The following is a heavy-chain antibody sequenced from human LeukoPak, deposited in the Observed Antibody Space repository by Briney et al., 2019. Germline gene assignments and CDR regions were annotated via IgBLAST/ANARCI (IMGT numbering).Heavy chain of an antibody. CDR2: INPNSGGT. CDR3: ARWGSQLAPLRWFDP. D-gene: IGHD6-6*01. J-gene: IGHJ5*02. Sequence: PTASVKVSCKASGFTFTGYYMHWVRQAPGQGLEWMGWINPNSGGTNYAQKFQGRVTMTRDTSISTAYMELSRLRSDDTAVYYCARWGSQLAPLRWFDPWGQGTLVTVSS. V-gene: IGHV1-2*02. CDR1: GFTFTGYY.